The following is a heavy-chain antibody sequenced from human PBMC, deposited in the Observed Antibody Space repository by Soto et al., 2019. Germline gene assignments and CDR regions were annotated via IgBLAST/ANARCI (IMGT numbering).Heavy chain of an antibody. D-gene: IGHD5-12*01. CDR3: AKRYSGYDYFGLDY. J-gene: IGHJ4*02. CDR1: GFTFSSYG. CDR2: ISYDGSNK. Sequence: GGSLRLSCAASGFTFSSYGMHWVRQAPGKGLEWVAVISYDGSNKYYADSVKGRFTISRDNSKNTLYLQMNSLRAEDTAVYYCAKRYSGYDYFGLDYWGQGTLVTVSS. V-gene: IGHV3-30*18.